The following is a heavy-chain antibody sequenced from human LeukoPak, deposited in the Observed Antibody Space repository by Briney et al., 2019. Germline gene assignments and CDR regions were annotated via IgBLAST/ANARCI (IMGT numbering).Heavy chain of an antibody. V-gene: IGHV4-59*01. D-gene: IGHD3-10*01. CDR1: GGSISSYY. CDR2: IYYSGST. CDR3: ARSGTYYYGSGSQFDY. Sequence: PSETLSLTCTVSGGSISSYYWSWVRQPPGKGLEWIGYIYYSGSTNYNPSLKSRVTISVATSKNQSSLKLSSVTAADTAVYYCARSGTYYYGSGSQFDYWGQGTLVTVSS. J-gene: IGHJ4*02.